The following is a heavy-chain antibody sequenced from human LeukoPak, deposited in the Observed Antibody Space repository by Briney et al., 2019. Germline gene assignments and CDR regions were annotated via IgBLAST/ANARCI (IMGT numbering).Heavy chain of an antibody. CDR2: ISGSGGST. CDR3: AKGKRYDFWSGYSPIGAFDI. V-gene: IGHV3-23*01. J-gene: IGHJ3*02. D-gene: IGHD3-3*01. Sequence: PGGSLRLSCAASGFTLSSYAMSWVRQAPGKGLEWVSAISGSGGSTYYADSVKGRFTISRDNSKNTLYLQMNSLRAEDTAVYYCAKGKRYDFWSGYSPIGAFDIWGQGTMVTVSS. CDR1: GFTLSSYA.